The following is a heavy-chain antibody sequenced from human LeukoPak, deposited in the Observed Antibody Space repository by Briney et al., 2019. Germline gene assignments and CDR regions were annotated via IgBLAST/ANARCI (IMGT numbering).Heavy chain of an antibody. J-gene: IGHJ3*02. CDR2: MYNNGAT. V-gene: IGHV4-61*02. CDR1: GDSITSGNYY. CDR3: ARSFTGEAFDI. D-gene: IGHD1-26*01. Sequence: SETLSLTCTVSGDSITSGNYYYNWIRQPAGKGLEWIGRMYNNGATDYNPSLNSRVTISLDTSKNQFSLKLSSVTAADTAVYYCARSFTGEAFDIWGQGTMVTVSS.